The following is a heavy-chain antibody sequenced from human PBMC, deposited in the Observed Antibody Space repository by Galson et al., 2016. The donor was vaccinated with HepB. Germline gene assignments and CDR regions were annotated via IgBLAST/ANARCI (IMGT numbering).Heavy chain of an antibody. CDR3: ARDFGDEPGSSDYTS. Sequence: SLRLSCAASGFNFATYAMHWVRQAPGKGLEWLAVISYGGSNENYADSVKGRFSISRDNSKNMVYLQMNGLRPEDTAVYYCARDFGDEPGSSDYTSWGQGTLLIVSS. CDR1: GFNFATYA. J-gene: IGHJ5*02. V-gene: IGHV3-30-3*01. CDR2: ISYGGSNE. D-gene: IGHD3-22*01.